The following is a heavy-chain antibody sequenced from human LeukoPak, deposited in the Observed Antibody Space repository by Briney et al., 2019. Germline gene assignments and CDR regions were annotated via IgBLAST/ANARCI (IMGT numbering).Heavy chain of an antibody. J-gene: IGHJ4*02. V-gene: IGHV3-53*01. CDR2: IYSGGST. CDR3: ARSYRGVTDY. Sequence: GGSLRLSCAASGFTVSSNYMSWVRQAPGKGLEWVSVIYSGGSTYYADSVKGRFAISRDNSKNTLYLQMNSLRAEDTAVCYCARSYRGVTDYWGQGTLVTVSS. CDR1: GFTVSSNY. D-gene: IGHD2-21*02.